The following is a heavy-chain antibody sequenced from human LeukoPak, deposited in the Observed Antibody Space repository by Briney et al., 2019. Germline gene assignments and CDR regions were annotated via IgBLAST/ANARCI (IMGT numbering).Heavy chain of an antibody. CDR2: IYSGGST. Sequence: PGGSLRLSCAASGFTVSSNYMSWVRQAPGKGLEWVSVIYSGGSTYYADSVKGRFTISRDNSENKLYLQMNSLRAEDTAVYYCARDRDYYDSSGYYYGMDVWGQGTTVTVSS. J-gene: IGHJ6*02. CDR3: ARDRDYYDSSGYYYGMDV. CDR1: GFTVSSNY. V-gene: IGHV3-66*02. D-gene: IGHD3-22*01.